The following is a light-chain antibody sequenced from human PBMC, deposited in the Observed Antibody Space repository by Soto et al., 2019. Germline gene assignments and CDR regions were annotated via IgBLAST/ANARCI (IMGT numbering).Light chain of an antibody. J-gene: IGKJ4*01. V-gene: IGKV3-11*01. CDR2: DAS. CDR3: HQYNIWPPLL. Sequence: EIVLTQSPATLSLSPGERATLSCRASQSVSRHLAWYQQKPGQAPRLLIYDASNRATGIPARFSGRGSGTDFTLTISSLEPEDFAVYYCHQYNIWPPLLFGGGTKVEIK. CDR1: QSVSRH.